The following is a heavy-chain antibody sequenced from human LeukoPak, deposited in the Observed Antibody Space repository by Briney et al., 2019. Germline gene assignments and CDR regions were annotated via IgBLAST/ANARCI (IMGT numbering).Heavy chain of an antibody. D-gene: IGHD3-16*01. V-gene: IGHV3-23*01. CDR3: AKWPEGAMDYFDY. CDR2: ISGDGTRT. J-gene: IGHJ4*02. CDR1: GFTFGDYA. Sequence: GGSLRLSCTASGFTFGDYAMSWFRQAPVKGLEWVSAISGDGTRTYYADSVKGRFTISRDNSKNTLYLEMSSLRVEDTAIYYCAKWPEGAMDYFDYWGQGTLVTVSS.